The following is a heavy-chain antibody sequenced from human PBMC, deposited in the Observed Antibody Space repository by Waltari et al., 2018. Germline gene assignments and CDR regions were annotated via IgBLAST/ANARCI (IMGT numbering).Heavy chain of an antibody. CDR3: ASDYYDSYRFDP. V-gene: IGHV1-2*06. Sequence: QVQLVQSGAEVKKPGASVKVSCKASGYTFTGYYMHWVRQAPGQGLEWMGRINPNSGCTNYAQKFQGRVTMTRDTSIITAYMELSSLRSDDTAVYYCASDYYDSYRFDPWGQGTLVTVSS. J-gene: IGHJ5*02. CDR1: GYTFTGYY. D-gene: IGHD3-22*01. CDR2: INPNSGCT.